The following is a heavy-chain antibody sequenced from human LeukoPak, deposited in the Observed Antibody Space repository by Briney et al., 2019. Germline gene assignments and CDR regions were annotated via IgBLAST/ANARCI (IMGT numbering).Heavy chain of an antibody. CDR1: GFTFSSHA. V-gene: IGHV3-23*01. J-gene: IGHJ4*02. Sequence: GGSLRLSCAASGFTFSSHAMSWVRQAPGKGLEWVSLISGSGGSTYYADPVKGRFTVSRDNSKNTLYLEMNSLRAENTAVYYCAKAMNGRPSPFDYWGQGTLVTVSS. CDR2: ISGSGGST. D-gene: IGHD1-1*01. CDR3: AKAMNGRPSPFDY.